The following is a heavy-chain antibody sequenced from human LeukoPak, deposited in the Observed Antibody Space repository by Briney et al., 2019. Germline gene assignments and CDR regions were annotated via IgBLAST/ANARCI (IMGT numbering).Heavy chain of an antibody. CDR1: GGSISSSSYY. Sequence: SETLSLTCTVSGGSISSSSYYWGWIRQPPGKGLEWIGSIYYSGSTYYNPSLKSRVTISVDTSKNQFSLKLSSVTAADTAVYYCARDDGYSNYGYFQHWGQGALVTVSS. J-gene: IGHJ1*01. D-gene: IGHD4-11*01. CDR2: IYYSGST. CDR3: ARDDGYSNYGYFQH. V-gene: IGHV4-39*07.